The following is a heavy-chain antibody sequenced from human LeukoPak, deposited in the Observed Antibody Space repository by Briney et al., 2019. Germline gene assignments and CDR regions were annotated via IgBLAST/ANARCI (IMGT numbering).Heavy chain of an antibody. CDR2: ISSSGSAI. V-gene: IGHV3-48*03. D-gene: IGHD6-6*01. CDR3: ARDLSIAARGGI. Sequence: GGSLRLSCAASGFTFSSYEMNWVRQAPGKGLEWVSYISSSGSAIYYADSVKGRFTISRDNAKNSLYLQMNSLRAEDTAVYYCARDLSIAARGGIWGQGTMVTVSS. J-gene: IGHJ3*02. CDR1: GFTFSSYE.